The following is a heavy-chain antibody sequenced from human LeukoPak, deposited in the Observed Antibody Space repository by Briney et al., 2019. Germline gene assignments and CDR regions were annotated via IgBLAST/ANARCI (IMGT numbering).Heavy chain of an antibody. CDR1: GYTFSNYA. J-gene: IGHJ6*02. Sequence: ASVKVSCKASGYTFSNYAMNWVRQAPGQGPEWMGWINTNTGNPTYAQGFTGRFVFSLDTSVSTAYLQISSLKAEDTAVYYCARESYSNYYYYGMDVWGQGTTVTVSS. D-gene: IGHD4-11*01. CDR2: INTNTGNP. V-gene: IGHV7-4-1*02. CDR3: ARESYSNYYYYGMDV.